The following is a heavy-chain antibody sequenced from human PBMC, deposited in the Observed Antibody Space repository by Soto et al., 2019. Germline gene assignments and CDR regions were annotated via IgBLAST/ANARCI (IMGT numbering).Heavy chain of an antibody. D-gene: IGHD2-15*01. CDR1: GYTFTSYA. V-gene: IGHV1-3*01. CDR2: INAGNGNT. CDR3: ARDGGRAGGYYYYYMDV. Sequence: GASVKVSCKASGYTFTSYAMHWVRQAPGQRFEWMGWINAGNGNTKYSQKFQGRVTITRDTSASTAYMELSSLRSEDTAVYYCARDGGRAGGYYYYYMDVWGKGTTVTVSS. J-gene: IGHJ6*03.